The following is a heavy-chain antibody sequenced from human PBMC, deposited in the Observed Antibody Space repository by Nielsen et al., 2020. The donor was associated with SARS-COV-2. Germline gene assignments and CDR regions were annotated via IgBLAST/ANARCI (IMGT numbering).Heavy chain of an antibody. CDR1: GFTFSDSF. CDR3: ARDNWGRMDV. CDR2: IYTDGST. Sequence: GGSLRLSCTASGFTFSDSFMSWIRQAAGKGLDWVSVIYTDGSTSHADSVKGRFTISRDNSKNTLYLQMNSLRAEDTAVYYCARDNWGRMDVWGQGTTVTVSS. J-gene: IGHJ6*02. D-gene: IGHD7-27*01. V-gene: IGHV3-66*01.